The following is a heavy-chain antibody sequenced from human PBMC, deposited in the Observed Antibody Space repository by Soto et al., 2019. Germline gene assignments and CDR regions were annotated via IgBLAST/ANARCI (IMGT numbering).Heavy chain of an antibody. V-gene: IGHV3-11*01. CDR1: GFTFSDYY. J-gene: IGHJ4*02. CDR2: MSSRGTTI. CDR3: ARDGVLYRVGLDC. D-gene: IGHD1-26*01. Sequence: QVQLVESGGGLVKPGGSLRLSCAASGFTFSDYYMSRIRQAPGKGLEWVSYMSSRGTTIYYANSVKGRFTISRDNAKNSLFLQMDNLRAEDTAVYYCARDGVLYRVGLDCWGRGALVTVSS.